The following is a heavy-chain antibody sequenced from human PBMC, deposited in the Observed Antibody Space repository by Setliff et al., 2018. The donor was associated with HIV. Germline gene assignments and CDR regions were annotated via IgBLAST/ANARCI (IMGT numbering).Heavy chain of an antibody. J-gene: IGHJ4*02. CDR2: IWFDGSNE. CDR3: AKGGTVTKQKPDY. V-gene: IGHV3-33*06. Sequence: GGSLRLSCEASGFTFNNYGMHWVRQAPGKGLEWVAVIWFDGSNEAYADSVKGRFTISRDNSKNAVFLQMNSLRADDTAVYYCAKGGTVTKQKPDYWGRGTLVTVSS. D-gene: IGHD3-16*01. CDR1: GFTFNNYG.